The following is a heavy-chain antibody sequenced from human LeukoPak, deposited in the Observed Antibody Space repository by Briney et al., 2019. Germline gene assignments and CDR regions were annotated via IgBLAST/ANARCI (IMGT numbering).Heavy chain of an antibody. J-gene: IGHJ4*02. CDR2: INPNSGGT. CDR1: GYTFTGYY. D-gene: IGHD3-9*01. Sequence: ASVKVSCKASGYTFTGYYMHWVRQAPGQGLEWMGWINPNSGGTNYAQKFQGWVTMTRDTSISTAYMELSRLRSDDTAVYYCARAAQGTLTGYHDYFDYWGQGTLVTVSS. V-gene: IGHV1-2*04. CDR3: ARAAQGTLTGYHDYFDY.